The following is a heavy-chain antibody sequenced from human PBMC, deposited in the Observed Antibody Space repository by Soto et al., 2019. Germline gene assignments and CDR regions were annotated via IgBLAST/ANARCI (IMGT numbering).Heavy chain of an antibody. D-gene: IGHD3-10*02. CDR2: LYSGGTT. CDR1: GFSVTSNF. CDR3: ASRDRGVRAFDI. J-gene: IGHJ3*02. Sequence: EVQLVESGGGLIQPGGSLTLSCADSGFSVTSNFMTWVRQAPGKGLEWVSILYSGGTTYYTDSVKGRFTISRDNSKNTLYLQMNSLRADDTAVYYCASRDRGVRAFDIWGQGTMVTVSS. V-gene: IGHV3-53*01.